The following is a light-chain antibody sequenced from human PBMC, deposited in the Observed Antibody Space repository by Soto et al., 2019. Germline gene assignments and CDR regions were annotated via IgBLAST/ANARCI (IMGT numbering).Light chain of an antibody. J-gene: IGKJ5*01. CDR2: DAS. CDR3: QQRNDWRRGT. CDR1: QSVSRY. Sequence: EILFTQSPATLSLSPGERATLFCRASQSVSRYLAWYQQKPGQAPRLIIYDASNRANGVPVRFSGSGSGTDFTLTISSLEPEDFAIYYCQQRNDWRRGTFGQGTRLEIK. V-gene: IGKV3-11*01.